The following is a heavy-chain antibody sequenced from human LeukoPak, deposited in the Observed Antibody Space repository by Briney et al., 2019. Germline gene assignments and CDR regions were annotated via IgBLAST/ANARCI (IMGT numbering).Heavy chain of an antibody. J-gene: IGHJ4*02. Sequence: GGSLRLSCAPSGFTFSSYTMNWVRQAPGKGLEWVSSISSSSSYIYYADSVKGRFTISRDNAKNSLYLQMNSLRAEDTAVYYCARDPVSNYVYFDYWGQGTLVTVSS. CDR3: ARDPVSNYVYFDY. V-gene: IGHV3-21*01. CDR2: ISSSSSYI. CDR1: GFTFSSYT. D-gene: IGHD4-11*01.